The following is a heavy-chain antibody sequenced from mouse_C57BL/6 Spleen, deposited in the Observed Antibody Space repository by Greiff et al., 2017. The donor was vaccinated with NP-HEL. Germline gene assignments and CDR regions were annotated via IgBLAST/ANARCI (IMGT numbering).Heavy chain of an antibody. J-gene: IGHJ4*01. CDR1: GYTFTSYW. Sequence: QVQLQQSGAELVKPGASVKLSCKASGYTFTSYWMHWVKQRPGRGLEWIGRIDPNSGGTKYNEKFKSKATLTVDKPSSTAYMQLSSLTSEDSAVYYCARLDLYGVARGYAMDYWGQGTSVTVSS. D-gene: IGHD1-1*01. V-gene: IGHV1-72*01. CDR2: IDPNSGGT. CDR3: ARLDLYGVARGYAMDY.